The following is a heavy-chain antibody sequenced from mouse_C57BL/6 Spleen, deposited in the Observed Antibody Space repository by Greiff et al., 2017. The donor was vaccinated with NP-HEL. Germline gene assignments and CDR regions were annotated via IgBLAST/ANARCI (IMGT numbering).Heavy chain of an antibody. D-gene: IGHD1-1*01. CDR1: GYTFTSYG. CDR2: IYPRSGNT. Sequence: QVQLQQSGAELARPGASVKLSCKASGYTFTSYGISWVKQRTGQGLEWIGEIYPRSGNTYYNEKFKGKATLTADKSSSTAYMELRSLTSEDSAVYFCARSAGSSSFYAMDYWGQGTSVTVSS. J-gene: IGHJ4*01. V-gene: IGHV1-81*01. CDR3: ARSAGSSSFYAMDY.